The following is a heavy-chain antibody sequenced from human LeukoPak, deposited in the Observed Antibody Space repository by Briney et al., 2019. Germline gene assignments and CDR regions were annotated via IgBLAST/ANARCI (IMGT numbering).Heavy chain of an antibody. Sequence: SETLSLTCNVSGGSISSSSYYWGWIRQPLGKGLEWIGSIYYTGNTFYNPSLKSRVTIFIDTSKNHFSLKLTSVTAADTGVYYCARDRGIGIVESRVAFDLWGQGTMVTVSS. CDR1: GGSISSSSYY. CDR2: IYYTGNT. CDR3: ARDRGIGIVESRVAFDL. J-gene: IGHJ3*01. D-gene: IGHD3-22*01. V-gene: IGHV4-39*02.